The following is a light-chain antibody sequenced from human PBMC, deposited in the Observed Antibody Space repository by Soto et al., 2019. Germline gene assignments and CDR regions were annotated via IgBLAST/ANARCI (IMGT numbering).Light chain of an antibody. CDR1: SSDVGGYNY. CDR2: EVS. V-gene: IGLV2-8*01. J-gene: IGLJ2*01. CDR3: TSYAGSNIWV. Sequence: QSALTQPPSASGSPGQSVTISCTGTSSDVGGYNYVSWFQQPPGKAPKLMIDEVSKRPSGVPDRFSGSKSGNTASLTVSGLQAEDEADYYCTSYAGSNIWVFGGGTQLTVL.